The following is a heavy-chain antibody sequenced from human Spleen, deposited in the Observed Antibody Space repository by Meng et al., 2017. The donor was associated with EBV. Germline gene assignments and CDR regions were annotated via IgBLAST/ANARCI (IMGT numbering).Heavy chain of an antibody. V-gene: IGHV1-69*01. CDR1: GGTFRNYA. J-gene: IGHJ4*02. CDR2: FLPTLGAP. CDR3: ASESGRGYTPDY. Sequence: QVQLVQSAAAVKKPGSSVKVSCKTSGGTFRNYAISWVRQAPGQGLEWLGGFLPTLGAPNYAQKFHGRVSITADESTSTHYMDLSSLRSEDTAVYYCASESGRGYTPDYWGQGTLVTVSS. D-gene: IGHD3-10*01.